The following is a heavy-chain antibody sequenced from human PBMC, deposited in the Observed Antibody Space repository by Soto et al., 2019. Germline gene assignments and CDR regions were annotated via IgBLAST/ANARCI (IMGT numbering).Heavy chain of an antibody. J-gene: IGHJ4*02. D-gene: IGHD4-17*01. Sequence: SETLSLTCTVSGGSMSFSNYHWTWIRQSPGKGPEWIGSGTTSYNPSLKSRVTISVDTSQSQFSLKMHSVTAADTAVYYCATYGGDTGRFDYWGQGIMVT. CDR3: ATYGGDTGRFDY. V-gene: IGHV4-39*01. CDR1: GGSMSFSNYH. CDR2: SGTT.